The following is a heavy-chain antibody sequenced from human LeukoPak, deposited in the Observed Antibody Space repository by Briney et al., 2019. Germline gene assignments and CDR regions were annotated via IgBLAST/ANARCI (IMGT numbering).Heavy chain of an antibody. CDR3: AKDGMPLFRLGELFVDY. D-gene: IGHD3-10*01. CDR1: GFTFSSYG. Sequence: GGSLRLSCAASGFTFSSYGMHWVRQAPGKGLEWVAVISYDGSNKYYADSVKGRFTISRDNSKNTLYLQMNSLRAEDTAVYYCAKDGMPLFRLGELFVDYWGQGTLVTVSS. CDR2: ISYDGSNK. V-gene: IGHV3-30*18. J-gene: IGHJ4*02.